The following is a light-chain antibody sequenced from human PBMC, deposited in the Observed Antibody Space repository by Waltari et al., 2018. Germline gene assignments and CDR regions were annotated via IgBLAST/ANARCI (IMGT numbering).Light chain of an antibody. Sequence: DIQMTQSPSTLSASVGDRVTITCRASQSISSWLAWYQQKPGKVPKLLIVDASSLESGVPSRFSGSGSGTEFTLTISSLQPDDFATYYCQQYNSYSWTFGQGTKVEIK. CDR1: QSISSW. CDR3: QQYNSYSWT. V-gene: IGKV1-5*01. J-gene: IGKJ1*01. CDR2: DAS.